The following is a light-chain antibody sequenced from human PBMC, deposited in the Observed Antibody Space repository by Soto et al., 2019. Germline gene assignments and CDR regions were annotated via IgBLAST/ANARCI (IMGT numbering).Light chain of an antibody. J-gene: IGLJ1*01. Sequence: QSALTQPASVSGSLGQSITISCTGTSSDVGAYNYVSWYQQQPGKAPKLMISEVSNRPSGVSNRFSGSKSGNTASLIISGLQAEDEADYYCSSYAGSDVFVFGTGTKV. V-gene: IGLV2-14*01. CDR3: SSYAGSDVFV. CDR1: SSDVGAYNY. CDR2: EVS.